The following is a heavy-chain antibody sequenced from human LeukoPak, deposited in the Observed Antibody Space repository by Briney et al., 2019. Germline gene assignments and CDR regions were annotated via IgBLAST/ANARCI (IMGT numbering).Heavy chain of an antibody. CDR3: AKDIGYSGYDSAFDI. J-gene: IGHJ3*02. Sequence: GRSLRLSCAASGFTFDDYAMHWVRQAPGKGLEWVSGTSWNSGSIGYADSVKGRFTISRDNAKNSLYLQMNSLRTEDTALYYCAKDIGYSGYDSAFDIWGQGTMVTASS. CDR2: TSWNSGSI. V-gene: IGHV3-9*01. D-gene: IGHD5-12*01. CDR1: GFTFDDYA.